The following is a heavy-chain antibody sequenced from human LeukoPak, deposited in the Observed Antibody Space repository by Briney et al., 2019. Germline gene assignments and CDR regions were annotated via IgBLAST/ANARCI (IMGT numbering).Heavy chain of an antibody. Sequence: ASVKVSCKASGGTFSSYAISWVRQATGQGLEWMGWMNPNSGNTGYAQKFQGRVTMTRNTSISTAYMELSSLRSEDTAVYYCASQYSSGWYFFGSGDYYYGMDVWGQGTTVTVSS. J-gene: IGHJ6*02. V-gene: IGHV1-8*02. CDR3: ASQYSSGWYFFGSGDYYYGMDV. D-gene: IGHD6-19*01. CDR1: GGTFSSYA. CDR2: MNPNSGNT.